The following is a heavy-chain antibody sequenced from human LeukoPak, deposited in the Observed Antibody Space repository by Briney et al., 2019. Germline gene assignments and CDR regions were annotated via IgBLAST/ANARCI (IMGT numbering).Heavy chain of an antibody. V-gene: IGHV4-34*01. CDR2: INHSGST. CDR3: ARYIVVVTAIRNWFDP. CDR1: GGSFSGYY. Sequence: SETLSLTCAVYGGSFSGYYWSWIRQPPGKGLEWIGEINHSGSTNYNPSLKSRVTISVDTSKNQFSLKLSSVTAADTAVYYCARYIVVVTAIRNWFDPWGQETLVTVSS. D-gene: IGHD2-21*02. J-gene: IGHJ5*02.